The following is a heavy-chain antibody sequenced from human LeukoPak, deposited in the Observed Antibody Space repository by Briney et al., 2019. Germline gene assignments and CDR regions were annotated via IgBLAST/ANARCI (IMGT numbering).Heavy chain of an antibody. Sequence: ASVKVSCKASGYTFTSHGISWVRQAPGQGPEWMGWIRSYNGNTGYAQKFQGRVTMTIDTSTSTAYMELRSLRPDDSAMYYCAKELSSGCLDYWGQGTLVTVSS. J-gene: IGHJ4*02. CDR1: GYTFTSHG. D-gene: IGHD6-19*01. CDR2: IRSYNGNT. CDR3: AKELSSGCLDY. V-gene: IGHV1-18*01.